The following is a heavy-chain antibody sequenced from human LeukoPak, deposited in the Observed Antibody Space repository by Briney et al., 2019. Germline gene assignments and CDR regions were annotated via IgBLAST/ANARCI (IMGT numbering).Heavy chain of an antibody. Sequence: PGGSLRLSGAASGFTFSSYSMNWVRQAPGKGLEWVSSISSSSSYIYYADSVKGRFTIARDNAKNSLYLQMNSLRAEDTAVYYCARDPVLLWFGELLIPSYFGYWGQGTLVTVSS. CDR1: GFTFSSYS. D-gene: IGHD3-10*01. CDR3: ARDPVLLWFGELLIPSYFGY. J-gene: IGHJ4*02. V-gene: IGHV3-21*01. CDR2: ISSSSSYI.